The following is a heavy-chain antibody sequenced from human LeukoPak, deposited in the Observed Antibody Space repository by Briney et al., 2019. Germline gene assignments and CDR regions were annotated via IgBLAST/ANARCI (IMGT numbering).Heavy chain of an antibody. CDR2: IYYSGST. V-gene: IGHV4-59*01. D-gene: IGHD1-7*01. J-gene: IGHJ6*02. Sequence: SETLSLTCTVSGGSISSYYWSWIRQPPGKGLEWIGYIYYSGSTNYNPSLKSRVTISVDTSKNQFSLKLSSVTAADTAVYYCARDNWNYGSSMDVWGQGTTATVSS. CDR1: GGSISSYY. CDR3: ARDNWNYGSSMDV.